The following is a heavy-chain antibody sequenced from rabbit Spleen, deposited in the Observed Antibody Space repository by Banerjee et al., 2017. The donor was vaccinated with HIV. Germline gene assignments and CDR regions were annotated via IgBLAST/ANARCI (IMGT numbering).Heavy chain of an antibody. CDR2: MDVGSSGTT. CDR3: ARDAGTSFSTYGMDL. J-gene: IGHJ6*01. D-gene: IGHD8-1*01. CDR1: GFSFSSSYW. Sequence: EESGGGLVQPEGSLTLTCTASGFSFSSSYWICWVRQAPGKGLEWIACMDVGSSGTTYYASWAKGRFTISKTSSTTVTLHMTGLTAADTATYFCARDAGTSFSTYGMDLWGPGSLVTVS. V-gene: IGHV1S45*01.